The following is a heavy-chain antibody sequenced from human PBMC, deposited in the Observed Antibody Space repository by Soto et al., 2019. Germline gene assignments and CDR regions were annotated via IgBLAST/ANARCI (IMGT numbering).Heavy chain of an antibody. CDR2: IRNKANSYAT. V-gene: IGHV3-73*02. J-gene: IGHJ4*02. CDR3: TSHSPEDMIRK. CDR1: GFTFSGSA. D-gene: IGHD2-15*01. Sequence: EVQLVESGGGLVQPGGSLKLSCAASGFTFSGSAVHWVRQASGKGLEWVGRIRNKANSYATASAASLKGRFMISRDDSKNKAYLQMNSLKTEDTAVYYCTSHSPEDMIRKWGQGTLVTVSS.